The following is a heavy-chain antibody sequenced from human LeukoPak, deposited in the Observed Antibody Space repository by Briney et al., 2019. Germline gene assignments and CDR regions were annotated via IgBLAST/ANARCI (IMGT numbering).Heavy chain of an antibody. Sequence: PSETLSLTCSVSGGSISNYYWIWIRQPPGKGLEWIGRISSSGSTNYNPSLKSRVTISVDTSKNQFSLKLSSVTAADTAVYFCARGPYSYDSSGAFDIWGQGTMVTVSS. CDR3: ARGPYSYDSSGAFDI. V-gene: IGHV4-4*07. J-gene: IGHJ3*02. D-gene: IGHD3-22*01. CDR1: GGSISNYY. CDR2: ISSSGST.